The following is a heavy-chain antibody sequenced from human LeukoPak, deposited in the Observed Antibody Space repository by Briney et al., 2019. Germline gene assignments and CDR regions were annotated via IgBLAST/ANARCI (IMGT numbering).Heavy chain of an antibody. CDR2: IYPGDSDT. D-gene: IGHD6-19*01. J-gene: IGHJ6*02. CDR3: ARGRRGLVGLFRYYYYGMDV. CDR1: GYIFTNYW. V-gene: IGHV5-51*01. Sequence: GESLKISCKGSGYIFTNYWIGWVRQMPGKGLEWMGIIYPGDSDTRYSPSFQGQVTISADKSISTAYLQWSSLKASDTAMYYCARGRRGLVGLFRYYYYGMDVWGQGTTVTVSS.